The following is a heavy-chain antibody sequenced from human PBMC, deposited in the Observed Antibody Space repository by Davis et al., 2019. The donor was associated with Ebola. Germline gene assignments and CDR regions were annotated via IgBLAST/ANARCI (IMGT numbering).Heavy chain of an antibody. CDR3: ARDNRPRTTLTYFDY. J-gene: IGHJ4*02. CDR1: GFTFGSYG. Sequence: GESLKISCAASGFTFGSYGMNWVRQAPGKRLEWVSSITGSSSYIYYADSVKGRFTISRHNAENALYLHMNSLKAEDTAIYYCARDNRPRTTLTYFDYWGQGILVTVSS. V-gene: IGHV3-21*01. CDR2: ITGSSSYI. D-gene: IGHD1-1*01.